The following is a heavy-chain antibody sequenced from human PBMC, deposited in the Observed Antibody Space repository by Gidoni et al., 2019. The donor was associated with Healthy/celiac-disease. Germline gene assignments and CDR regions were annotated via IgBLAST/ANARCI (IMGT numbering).Heavy chain of an antibody. CDR2: IWYDGSNK. J-gene: IGHJ4*02. D-gene: IGHD3-22*01. Sequence: QVQLVESGGGLVQPGRSLSLSCAASGFTFSSYDMHWVRQAPGKGLEWVAVIWYDGSNKYYADYVKGRFTISRDNSKNTLYLQMNSLRAEDTAVYYCARDTDAYYYDSSGDPPLGYWGQGTLVTVSS. V-gene: IGHV3-33*01. CDR3: ARDTDAYYYDSSGDPPLGY. CDR1: GFTFSSYD.